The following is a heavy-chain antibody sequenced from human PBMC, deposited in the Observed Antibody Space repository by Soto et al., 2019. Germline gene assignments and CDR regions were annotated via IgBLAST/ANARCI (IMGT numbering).Heavy chain of an antibody. Sequence: SGPTLVNPTQTLTLTCTFSGFSLSTSGVGAGWIRQPPGKALEWLALIYWNDDKRYSPSLKSRLTITKDTSKNQVVLTMTNMDPVDTATYYCAHRVTYYYDSSGYYWFDPWGQGTLVTVSS. V-gene: IGHV2-5*01. J-gene: IGHJ5*02. CDR2: IYWNDDK. CDR3: AHRVTYYYDSSGYYWFDP. CDR1: GFSLSTSGVG. D-gene: IGHD3-22*01.